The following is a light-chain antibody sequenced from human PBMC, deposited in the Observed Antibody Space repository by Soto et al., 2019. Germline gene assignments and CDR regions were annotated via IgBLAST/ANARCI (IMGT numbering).Light chain of an antibody. CDR3: QQSYSTPYS. CDR2: VAS. J-gene: IGKJ2*03. Sequence: DIQMTPSPSSLSASVGDSVTITCRASQSISSYLNWYQQRPGKVPKLLISVASNLQSGVPSRFSGSGSGTDFTLTITSLQTEDFATYYCQQSYSTPYSFGQGTKLEIK. V-gene: IGKV1-39*01. CDR1: QSISSY.